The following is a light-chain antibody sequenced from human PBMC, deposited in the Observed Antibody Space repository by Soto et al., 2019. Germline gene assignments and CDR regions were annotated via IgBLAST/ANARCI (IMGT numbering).Light chain of an antibody. CDR1: HDISTY. CDR2: SAS. J-gene: IGKJ4*01. CDR3: QQSFNTLT. Sequence: DIQMTQSPSSLSAAVGDRVTITCRASHDISTYLCWYQQRPGKAPKLLMYSASILQSGVPPRFSGSGSGTDFTLTISSLQPEDIATYYCQQSFNTLTFGGGTKLEIK. V-gene: IGKV1-39*01.